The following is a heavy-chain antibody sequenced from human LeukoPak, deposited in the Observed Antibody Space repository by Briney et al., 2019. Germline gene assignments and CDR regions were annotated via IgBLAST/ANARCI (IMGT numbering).Heavy chain of an antibody. Sequence: PGGSLKLSCAASGFTFSGSAMHWVRQASGKGLEWVGRIRSKANSYATAYAASVKGRFTISRDDSKNTAYLQMNSLKTEDTAVYYCMERVDVWGQGTTVTVSS. CDR3: MERVDV. D-gene: IGHD1-1*01. CDR2: IRSKANSYAT. J-gene: IGHJ6*02. V-gene: IGHV3-73*01. CDR1: GFTFSGSA.